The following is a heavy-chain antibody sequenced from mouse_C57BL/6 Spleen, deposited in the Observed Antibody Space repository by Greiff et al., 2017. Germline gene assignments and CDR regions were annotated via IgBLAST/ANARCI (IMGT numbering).Heavy chain of an antibody. Sequence: VQLQQSGPELVKPGASVKISCKASGYSFTGYYMNWVKQSPEKSLEWIGEINPSTGGTTYNQKFKAKATLTVDKSSSTAYMQLKSLTSEDSAVYYCAREDYGSRDYWGQGTTLTVSS. D-gene: IGHD1-1*01. J-gene: IGHJ2*01. CDR1: GYSFTGYY. V-gene: IGHV1-42*01. CDR3: AREDYGSRDY. CDR2: INPSTGGT.